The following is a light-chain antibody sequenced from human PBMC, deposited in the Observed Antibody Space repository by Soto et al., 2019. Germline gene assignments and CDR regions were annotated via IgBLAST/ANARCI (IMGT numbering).Light chain of an antibody. CDR2: EVS. CDR3: SSYTSSSAVV. CDR1: SSDVGGYDY. V-gene: IGLV2-14*01. Sequence: QSALTQPASVSGSPGQSITISCTGTSSDVGGYDYVSWYQQHPGKAPKLMIYEVSHRPSGVSDRFSGSKSGNTASLTISGLQAEDEADYHCSSYTSSSAVVFGGGTKLTVL. J-gene: IGLJ2*01.